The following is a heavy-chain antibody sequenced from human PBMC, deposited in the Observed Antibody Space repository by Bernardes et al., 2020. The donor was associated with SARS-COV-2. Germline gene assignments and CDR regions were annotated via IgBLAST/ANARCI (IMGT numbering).Heavy chain of an antibody. Sequence: CETFGNIFCDFGISWVRQAPGQGLEWMGWINPYKGNTDYAQKFQGRVTMTTDTSTSTAYMELRSLSFDDTAVYFCARDRKVRGITNNWFDPWGQGTLVTVSS. CDR3: ARDRKVRGITNNWFDP. J-gene: IGHJ5*02. CDR2: INPYKGNT. CDR1: GNIFCDFG. V-gene: IGHV1-18*01. D-gene: IGHD3-10*01.